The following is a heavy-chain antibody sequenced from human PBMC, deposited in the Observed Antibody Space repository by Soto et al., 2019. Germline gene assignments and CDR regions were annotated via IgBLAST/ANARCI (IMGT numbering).Heavy chain of an antibody. CDR2: TYSRSKWYT. D-gene: IGHD6-19*01. CDR3: ARGNSGLRAFDV. V-gene: IGHV6-1*01. J-gene: IGHJ3*01. Sequence: TLSLTCAIYGLSVYNSRSAWGWIRHSPSRGLEWLGRTYSRSKWYTDYALSVRSRININPDTSKNQFSLQLTSVTPEDAAVYYCARGNSGLRAFDVWGQGTMATVS. CDR1: GLSVYNSRSA.